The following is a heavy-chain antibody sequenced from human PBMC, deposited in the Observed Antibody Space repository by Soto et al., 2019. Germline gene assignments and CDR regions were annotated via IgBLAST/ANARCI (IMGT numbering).Heavy chain of an antibody. D-gene: IGHD4-17*01. Sequence: QVQLVQSGAEVKKPGSSVKVSCKASGGTFSSYTISWVRQAPGQGLEWMGRIIPILGIANYAQKFHGRVTITPDKSTSTAYMEQSSLRSEDTAVYYCARGGPRDGDYPIDYWGQGTLVTVSS. CDR1: GGTFSSYT. CDR3: ARGGPRDGDYPIDY. CDR2: IIPILGIA. J-gene: IGHJ4*02. V-gene: IGHV1-69*02.